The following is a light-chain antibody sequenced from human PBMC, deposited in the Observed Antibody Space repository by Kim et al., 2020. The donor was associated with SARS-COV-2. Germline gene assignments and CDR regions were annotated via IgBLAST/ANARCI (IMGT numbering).Light chain of an antibody. CDR2: AAS. V-gene: IGKV1-39*01. CDR3: QQSYNAPRT. CDR1: QRISTY. J-gene: IGKJ1*01. Sequence: ASLGDRVTITCRASQRISTYLNWYQQKPGKAPNLLIYAASNLQRGVPSRFSGSGSGTDFTLTISSLQPEDFATYYCQQSYNAPRTFGQGTKVEIK.